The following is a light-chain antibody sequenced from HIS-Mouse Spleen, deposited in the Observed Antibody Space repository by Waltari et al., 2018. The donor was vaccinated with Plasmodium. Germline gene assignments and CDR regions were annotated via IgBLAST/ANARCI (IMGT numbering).Light chain of an antibody. CDR2: GAS. Sequence: EIVMTQSPATLSVSPGERATLSCRASPSVSSNLAWYQQKPGQAPRLLIYGASPRATGMPARFSGSGSGTEFTLTISSLQSEDFAVYYCQQYNNWSFTFGPGTKVDIK. CDR3: QQYNNWSFT. V-gene: IGKV3-15*01. J-gene: IGKJ3*01. CDR1: PSVSSN.